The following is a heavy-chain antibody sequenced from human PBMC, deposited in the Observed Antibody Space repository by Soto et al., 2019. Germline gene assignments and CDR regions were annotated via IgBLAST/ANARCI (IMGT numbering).Heavy chain of an antibody. D-gene: IGHD4-17*01. V-gene: IGHV4-30-4*01. CDR2: IYYSGST. Sequence: SETLSLTCTVSGGSISSGDYYWSWIRQPPGKGLEWIGYIYYSGSTYYNPSLKSRVTISVDTSKNQFSLKLSSVTAADTAVYYCARESDYGDPARGGYYYYGMDVWGQGTTIT. CDR1: GGSISSGDYY. CDR3: ARESDYGDPARGGYYYYGMDV. J-gene: IGHJ6*02.